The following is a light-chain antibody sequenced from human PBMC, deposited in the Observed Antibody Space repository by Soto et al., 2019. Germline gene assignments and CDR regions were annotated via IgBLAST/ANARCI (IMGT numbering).Light chain of an antibody. CDR1: QSVGSTY. J-gene: IGKJ1*01. V-gene: IGKV3-20*01. CDR3: QQDTQFPWT. Sequence: EVVLTQSPGTLSLSPGERATLSCGASQSVGSTYVAWYQQRPGQAPRLLIYGASNRATGIPDRFSGSGSGTDFTLTISRLEPEDFAVYYCQQDTQFPWTFGQGTKEEMK. CDR2: GAS.